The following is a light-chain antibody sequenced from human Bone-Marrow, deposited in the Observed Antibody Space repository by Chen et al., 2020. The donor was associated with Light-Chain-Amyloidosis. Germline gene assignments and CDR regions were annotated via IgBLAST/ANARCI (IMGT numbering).Light chain of an antibody. CDR3: QSADSSGTYEVI. Sequence: YELTQPPSVSVSPGQTARITCSGDDLPTKYAYWYQQKPGQAPVLVIHSDTERPAGISERFSGSSSGTTATLTISGVQAEDEADYHCQSADSSGTYEVIFGGGTKLTVL. J-gene: IGLJ2*01. CDR2: SDT. V-gene: IGLV3-25*03. CDR1: DLPTKY.